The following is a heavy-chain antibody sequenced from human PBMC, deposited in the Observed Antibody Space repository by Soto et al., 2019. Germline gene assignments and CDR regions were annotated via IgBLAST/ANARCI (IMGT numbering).Heavy chain of an antibody. V-gene: IGHV1-3*01. CDR1: GYTFINYA. D-gene: IGHD3-3*01. Sequence: ASVKVSCKASGYTFINYAIHWVRQAPGQRLEWMGWINGGNGNTKYSQKFQGRVTITRDTSASTAYMELSSLRSEDTAVYYCARDSYDFWSNFRMDVWGQETTVTVSS. CDR3: ARDSYDFWSNFRMDV. CDR2: INGGNGNT. J-gene: IGHJ6*02.